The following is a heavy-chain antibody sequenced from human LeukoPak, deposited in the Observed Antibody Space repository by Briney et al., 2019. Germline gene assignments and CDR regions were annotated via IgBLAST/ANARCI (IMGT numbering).Heavy chain of an antibody. CDR2: INPNSGGT. J-gene: IGHJ4*02. CDR3: ARAGEGYCSGGSCYSEYYFDY. D-gene: IGHD2-15*01. CDR1: GYTFTRYY. Sequence: GASVKVSCKASGYTFTRYYMHWVRQAPGQGLEWMGWINPNSGGTNYAQKFQGRVTMTRDTSISTAYMELSRLRSDDTAVYYCARAGEGYCSGGSCYSEYYFDYWGQGTLVTVSS. V-gene: IGHV1-2*02.